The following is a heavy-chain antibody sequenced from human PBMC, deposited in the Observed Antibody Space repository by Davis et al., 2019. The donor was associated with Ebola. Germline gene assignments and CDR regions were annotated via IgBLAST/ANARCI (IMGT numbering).Heavy chain of an antibody. D-gene: IGHD5-12*01. V-gene: IGHV4-34*01. CDR2: INHSGST. J-gene: IGHJ6*02. CDR1: GRSFSGYY. CDR3: ARGAARYSGYDFTYYYYGMDV. Sequence: PSETLSLTCAVYGRSFSGYYWSWIRQPPGKGLEWIGEINHSGSTNYNPSLKSRVTISVDTSKNQFSLKLSSVTAADTAVYYCARGAARYSGYDFTYYYYGMDVWGQGTTVTVSS.